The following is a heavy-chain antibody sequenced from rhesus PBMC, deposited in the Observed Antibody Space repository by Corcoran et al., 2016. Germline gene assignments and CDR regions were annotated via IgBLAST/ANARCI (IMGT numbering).Heavy chain of an antibody. V-gene: IGHV4-106*01. CDR1: GGSISDDCY. CDR3: ARYRSHPIPDYFDS. D-gene: IGHD1-1-1*01. CDR2: IAGGGGDT. J-gene: IGHJ4*01. Sequence: QVQLQESGPGLVKPSETLSLTCAVSGGSISDDCYWIWIRQPPGKGLEWIGYIAGGGGDTNYNPSLRNRVTFSIDPSKNRCSLRLSSVTAADTAVYYCARYRSHPIPDYFDSWGQGVLVTVSS.